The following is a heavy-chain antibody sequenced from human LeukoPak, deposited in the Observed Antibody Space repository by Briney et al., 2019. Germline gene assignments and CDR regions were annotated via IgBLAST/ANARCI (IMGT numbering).Heavy chain of an antibody. J-gene: IGHJ4*02. D-gene: IGHD6-13*01. CDR2: IKQDGSEK. CDR3: ASEFAAAGDYFDD. V-gene: IGHV3-7*01. Sequence: PGGSLRLSCAASGFTFSSYWMSWVRQAPGKGLEWVANIKQDGSEKYYVDSVKGRFTISRDNAKNSLYLQMNSLRAEDTAVYYCASEFAAAGDYFDDWGQGTLVTVSS. CDR1: GFTFSSYW.